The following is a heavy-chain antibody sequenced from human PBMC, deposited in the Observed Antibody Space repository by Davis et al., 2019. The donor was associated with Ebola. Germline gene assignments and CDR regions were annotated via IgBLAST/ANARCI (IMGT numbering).Heavy chain of an antibody. V-gene: IGHV3-30*18. D-gene: IGHD1-26*01. CDR3: AKDRYSGSYLYYYYGMDV. CDR1: GFTFSSYG. J-gene: IGHJ6*02. Sequence: PGGSLRLSCAASGFTFSSYGMHWVRQAPGKGLEWVAVISYDGSNKYYADSVKGRFTISRDNSKNTLYLQMNSLRAEDTAVYYCAKDRYSGSYLYYYYGMDVWGQGTTVTVSS. CDR2: ISYDGSNK.